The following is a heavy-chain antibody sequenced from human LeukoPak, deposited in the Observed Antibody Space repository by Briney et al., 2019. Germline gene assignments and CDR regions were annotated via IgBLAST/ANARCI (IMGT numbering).Heavy chain of an antibody. V-gene: IGHV3-21*01. Sequence: PGGSLRLSCAASGFTFSRYSMNWVRQAPGKGLEWVSSISDDGKYIYYADSVKGRFSISRDNAKSSLYLQMNSLRAEDTAVYYCAMGGLIPYWGQGTLLTVSS. CDR2: ISDDGKYI. D-gene: IGHD3-16*02. CDR3: AMGGLIPY. J-gene: IGHJ4*02. CDR1: GFTFSRYS.